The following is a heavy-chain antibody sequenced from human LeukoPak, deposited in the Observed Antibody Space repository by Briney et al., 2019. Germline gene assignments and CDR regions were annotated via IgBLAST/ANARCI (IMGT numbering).Heavy chain of an antibody. CDR1: GFTFDDYA. Sequence: GGSLRLSCAASGFTFDDYAMHWVRQAPGKGLEWVSSISSSSSYIYYADSVKGRFTISRDNAKNSLYLQMNSLRAEDTAVYYCARSSSSWYPKGFYYMDVWGKGTTVTVSS. CDR2: ISSSSSYI. D-gene: IGHD6-13*01. V-gene: IGHV3-21*01. CDR3: ARSSSSWYPKGFYYMDV. J-gene: IGHJ6*03.